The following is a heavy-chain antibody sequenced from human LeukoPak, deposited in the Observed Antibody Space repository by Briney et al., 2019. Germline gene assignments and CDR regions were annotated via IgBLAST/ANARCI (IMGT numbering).Heavy chain of an antibody. CDR2: ICGSGGCT. CDR3: AKTTVGYSSGRYPGWPADC. Sequence: QSGGSLRLSCEASGFIFNTYAIYWVRQAPGKGLEWVSGICGSGGCTYYADSVKGRFTISRDNSKNTVYLQMSSLTADDTAVYYCAKTTVGYSSGRYPGWPADCWGQGALVTVSS. J-gene: IGHJ4*02. D-gene: IGHD6-19*01. V-gene: IGHV3-23*01. CDR1: GFIFNTYA.